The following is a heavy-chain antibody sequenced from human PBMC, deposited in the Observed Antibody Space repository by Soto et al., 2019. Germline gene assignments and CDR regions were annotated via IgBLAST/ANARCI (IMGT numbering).Heavy chain of an antibody. D-gene: IGHD2-8*01. V-gene: IGHV3-23*01. CDR3: AKQVLMVYECYYGMDV. J-gene: IGHJ6*02. CDR1: GFAFRHNY. Sequence: GGSLRLSCTVSGFAFRHNYLSWIRQAPGQGLEWVSAISGSGGSTYYADSVKGRFTISRDNSKNTLYLQMNSLSAEDTAVYYCAKQVLMVYECYYGMDVWGQGTTVTVSS. CDR2: ISGSGGST.